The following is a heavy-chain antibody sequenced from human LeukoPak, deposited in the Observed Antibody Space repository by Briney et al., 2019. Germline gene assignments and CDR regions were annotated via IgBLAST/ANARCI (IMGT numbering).Heavy chain of an antibody. CDR1: GDSISRSTYF. V-gene: IGHV4-39*07. J-gene: IGHJ4*02. Sequence: PSETLSLTCTVSGDSISRSTYFWGWTRRPPGKGLEWIGSIYYNGNTFYNPSLKSRVTISVDTSKSQFSLRLSSVTAADTAVYYCAREKRTSNINFDSWGQGTLVTVSS. CDR3: AREKRTSNINFDS. D-gene: IGHD3/OR15-3a*01. CDR2: IYYNGNT.